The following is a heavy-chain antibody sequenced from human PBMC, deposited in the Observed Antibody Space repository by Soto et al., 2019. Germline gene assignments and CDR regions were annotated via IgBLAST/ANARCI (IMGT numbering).Heavy chain of an antibody. CDR1: GFTFSSYG. J-gene: IGHJ3*02. V-gene: IGHV3-33*01. Sequence: QVQLVESGGGVVQPGRSLRLSCAASGFTFSSYGMHWVRQAPGKGLEWVAVIWYDGSNKYYADSVKGRFTISRDNSKNTLYLRMNSLRAEDTAVYYCARRWGYDAFDIWGQGTMVTVSS. D-gene: IGHD3-16*01. CDR2: IWYDGSNK. CDR3: ARRWGYDAFDI.